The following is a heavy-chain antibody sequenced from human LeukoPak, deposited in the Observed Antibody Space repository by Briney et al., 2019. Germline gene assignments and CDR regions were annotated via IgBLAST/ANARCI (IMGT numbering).Heavy chain of an antibody. Sequence: GGSLRLSCAASGFTFSNYWMNWVRQAPGKGLEWVANIEGDGTEINCVDSVKGRFTISRDNPKNSLYLQLNSLRAEDTAVYYCAGGYNIDYWGQGTLVHVSS. J-gene: IGHJ4*02. D-gene: IGHD5-18*01. CDR1: GFTFSNYW. V-gene: IGHV3-7*01. CDR3: AGGYNIDY. CDR2: IEGDGTEI.